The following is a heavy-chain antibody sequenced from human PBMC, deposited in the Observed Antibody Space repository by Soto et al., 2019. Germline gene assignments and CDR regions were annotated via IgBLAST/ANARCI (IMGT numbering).Heavy chain of an antibody. Sequence: EVQLLESGGGLVQPGGSLRLSCAASGFTFSSYAMSWVRQAPGKGLEWVSAISGSGGSTYYADSVKGRFTIARDNSKNTLYLQMNSLRAEDTAVYYCAKDSRVPDYDFWSGWVDAFDIWGQGTMVTVSS. CDR2: ISGSGGST. CDR3: AKDSRVPDYDFWSGWVDAFDI. J-gene: IGHJ3*02. D-gene: IGHD3-3*01. V-gene: IGHV3-23*01. CDR1: GFTFSSYA.